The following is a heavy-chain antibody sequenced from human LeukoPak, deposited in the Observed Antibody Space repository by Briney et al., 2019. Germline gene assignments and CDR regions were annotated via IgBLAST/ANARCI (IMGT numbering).Heavy chain of an antibody. J-gene: IGHJ5*02. V-gene: IGHV1-2*02. CDR3: ARDRGSLLWFGALFPLDP. D-gene: IGHD3-10*01. CDR1: GYTFTGYY. CDR2: INPNSGGT. Sequence: GASVKVSCKASGYTFTGYYMHWVRQAPGQGLEWMGWINPNSGGTNYAQKFQGRVTMTRDTSISTAYMELSRLRSDDTAVYYCARDRGSLLWFGALFPLDPWGQGTLVTVSS.